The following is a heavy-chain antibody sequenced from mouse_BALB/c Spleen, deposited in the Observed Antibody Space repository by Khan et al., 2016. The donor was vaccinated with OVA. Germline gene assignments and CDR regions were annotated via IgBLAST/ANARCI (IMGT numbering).Heavy chain of an antibody. V-gene: IGHV3-2*02. Sequence: VQLKQSGPGLVKPSQSLSLTCTVTGYSITSDYAWNWIRQFPGNKLEWMGYISYSGNTKYNPSLKSRISITRDTSKNQFFLQLNFVTIENTATYYGARIQEGDLDYWGQGTTLTVSS. J-gene: IGHJ2*01. CDR3: ARIQEGDLDY. D-gene: IGHD3-2*02. CDR1: GYSITSDYA. CDR2: ISYSGNT.